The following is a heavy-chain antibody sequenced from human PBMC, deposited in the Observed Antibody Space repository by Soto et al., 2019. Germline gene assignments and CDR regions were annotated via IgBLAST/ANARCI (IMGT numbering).Heavy chain of an antibody. V-gene: IGHV3-7*03. CDR1: GINFNDYW. J-gene: IGHJ4*02. CDR3: ASDSWYGFAH. CDR2: IKEDGSSK. D-gene: IGHD6-13*01. Sequence: GSLRLSCAASGINFNDYWMSWVRQAPGKGLEWVANIKEDGSSKYYVDSVKGRFTISRDNAKNSLYLQMNSLRAEDTALYYCASDSWYGFAHWGQGTHVTVSS.